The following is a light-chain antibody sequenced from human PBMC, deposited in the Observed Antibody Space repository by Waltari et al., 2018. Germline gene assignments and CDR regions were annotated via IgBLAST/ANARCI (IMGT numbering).Light chain of an antibody. V-gene: IGKV1-17*01. J-gene: IGKJ1*01. CDR1: QAIKRN. CDR2: NLN. Sequence: DIQMSQSPSSLSASVGDTVNITCRASQAIKRNLHWFHQKPGRATILLIYNLNTLPSGVQSRFIGSGSGTEFTLTIYCLQPEDFGTYFCQQGDSNPRTFVQGTKVDIK. CDR3: QQGDSNPRT.